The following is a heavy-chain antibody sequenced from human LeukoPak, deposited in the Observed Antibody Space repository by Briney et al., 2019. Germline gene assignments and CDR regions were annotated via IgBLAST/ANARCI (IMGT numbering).Heavy chain of an antibody. D-gene: IGHD2-15*01. CDR1: GGSFSGYY. J-gene: IGHJ3*02. CDR2: INQRRNT. CDR3: ARGRRVVVAAWAFDI. Sequence: SETLSLTCAVYGGSFSGYYWSWIRQPPGKGLEWIGEINQRRNTNYNPSLKSRVTISVDTSKNQFSLKLSSVTAADTAVYYCARGRRVVVAAWAFDIWGQGTMVTVSS. V-gene: IGHV4-34*01.